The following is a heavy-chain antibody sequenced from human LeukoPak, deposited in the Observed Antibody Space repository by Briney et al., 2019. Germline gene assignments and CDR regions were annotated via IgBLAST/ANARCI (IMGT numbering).Heavy chain of an antibody. CDR1: GFTFSSYG. CDR2: INHSGST. J-gene: IGHJ3*02. V-gene: IGHV4-34*01. D-gene: IGHD6-6*01. Sequence: PGGSLRLSCAASGFTFSSYGMHWVRQAPGKGLEWIGEINHSGSTNYNPSLKSRVTISVDTSKNQFSLKLSSVTAADTALYYCARLEYSSSFNASDIWGQGTVVTVSS. CDR3: ARLEYSSSFNASDI.